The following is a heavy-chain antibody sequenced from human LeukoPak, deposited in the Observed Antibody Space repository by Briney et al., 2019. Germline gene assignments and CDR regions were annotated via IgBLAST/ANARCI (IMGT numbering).Heavy chain of an antibody. CDR1: GFTFSAYN. Sequence: GGSLRLSCAASGFTFSAYNMNWVRQAPGKGLEWVSAISGSGGSTYYADSVKGRFTISRDNSKNTLYLQMNSLRAEDTAVYYCATPRGGSYWFDYWGQGTLVTVSS. CDR3: ATPRGGSYWFDY. V-gene: IGHV3-23*01. D-gene: IGHD1-26*01. J-gene: IGHJ4*02. CDR2: ISGSGGST.